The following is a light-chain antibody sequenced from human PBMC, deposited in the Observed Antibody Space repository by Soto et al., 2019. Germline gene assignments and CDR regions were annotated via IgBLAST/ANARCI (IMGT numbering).Light chain of an antibody. CDR3: QQRSNWPTWT. J-gene: IGKJ1*01. Sequence: IVLTQSPATLSLSPGERATLSCRASQSVSSYLAWYQQKPGQAPRLLIYDASNRATGIPARFSGSGSGTDFTLTISRLEPEDFAVYYCQQRSNWPTWTFGQGTKLDI. CDR1: QSVSSY. V-gene: IGKV3-11*01. CDR2: DAS.